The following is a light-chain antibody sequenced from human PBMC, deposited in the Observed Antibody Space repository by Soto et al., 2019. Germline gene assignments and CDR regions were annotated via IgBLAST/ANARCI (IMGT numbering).Light chain of an antibody. CDR3: QQYGSSPLFT. Sequence: EIVLTQSPGTLSLSPGERATLSCRASQSVSSSYLAWYQQKPGQAPRLLIYGAFNRATGIPDRFSGSGSGTDFTLTISRLEPEDFAVYYCQQYGSSPLFTFGPGTKVYIK. CDR1: QSVSSSY. CDR2: GAF. J-gene: IGKJ3*01. V-gene: IGKV3-20*01.